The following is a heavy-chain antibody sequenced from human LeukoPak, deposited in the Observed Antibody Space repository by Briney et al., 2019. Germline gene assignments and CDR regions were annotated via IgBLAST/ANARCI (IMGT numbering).Heavy chain of an antibody. V-gene: IGHV1-58*01. CDR1: GFTFTSSA. J-gene: IGHJ3*01. Sequence: TSVKVSCKASGFTFTSSAVQWVRQARGQRLEWIGWIVVGSGNTNYAQKFQERVTITRDMSSSLVYMELSSLRSEDTAVYYCAAEAAYYYDSRDAFDVWGQGTMVTVSS. D-gene: IGHD3-22*01. CDR2: IVVGSGNT. CDR3: AAEAAYYYDSRDAFDV.